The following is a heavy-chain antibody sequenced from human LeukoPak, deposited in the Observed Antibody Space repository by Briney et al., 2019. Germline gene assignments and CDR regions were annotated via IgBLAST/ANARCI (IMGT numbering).Heavy chain of an antibody. D-gene: IGHD2-2*02. Sequence: GGSLRLSCAASGFTVSSNYMSWVRQAPGKGLEWVSVIYSGGSTYYADSVKGRFTISRDNSKSTLYLQMNSLRAEDTAVYYCASLRGYCSSTSCYNYWGQGTLVTVSS. J-gene: IGHJ4*02. CDR1: GFTVSSNY. CDR2: IYSGGST. V-gene: IGHV3-53*01. CDR3: ASLRGYCSSTSCYNY.